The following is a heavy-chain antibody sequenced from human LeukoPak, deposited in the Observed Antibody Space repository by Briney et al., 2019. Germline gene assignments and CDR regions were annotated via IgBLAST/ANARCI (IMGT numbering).Heavy chain of an antibody. J-gene: IGHJ5*02. D-gene: IGHD5-18*01. Sequence: SETLSLTCTVSGGSISSYYWSWIRQPPGKGLEWIGYIYYSGSTNYNPSLKSRVTISVDTSKNQFSLKLSSVTAADTAVYYCARVGEDTAMVSDLNWFDPWGQGTLGNVSS. CDR1: GGSISSYY. CDR3: ARVGEDTAMVSDLNWFDP. CDR2: IYYSGST. V-gene: IGHV4-59*01.